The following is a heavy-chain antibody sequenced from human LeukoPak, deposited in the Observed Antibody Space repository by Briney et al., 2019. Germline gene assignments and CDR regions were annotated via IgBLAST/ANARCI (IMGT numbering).Heavy chain of an antibody. Sequence: PGGSLRLSCAASGFTFSSYGMHWVRQAPGKGLEWVALIWYDGSNKYYADSVKGRFTISRDNSKNTLYLQMNSLRAEDAAVYYCARVRTFDYWGQGTRVTVSS. CDR3: ARVRTFDY. CDR2: IWYDGSNK. V-gene: IGHV3-33*01. J-gene: IGHJ4*02. CDR1: GFTFSSYG.